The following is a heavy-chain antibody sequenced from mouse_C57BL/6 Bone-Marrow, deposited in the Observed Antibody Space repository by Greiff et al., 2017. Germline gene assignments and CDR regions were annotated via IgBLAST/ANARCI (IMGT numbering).Heavy chain of an antibody. J-gene: IGHJ3*01. CDR1: GFSLTSYG. CDR2: VWSGGST. CDR3: ARPLDDYAAWFAY. V-gene: IGHV2-2*01. D-gene: IGHD2-4*01. Sequence: VQLQQSGPGLVQPSQSLSITCTVSGFSLTSYGVHWVRQSPGKGLEWLGVVWSGGSTDYNAAFISRLSISKDNSKSQVFFKMNSLQADDTAIDYCARPLDDYAAWFAYWGQGTLVTVSA.